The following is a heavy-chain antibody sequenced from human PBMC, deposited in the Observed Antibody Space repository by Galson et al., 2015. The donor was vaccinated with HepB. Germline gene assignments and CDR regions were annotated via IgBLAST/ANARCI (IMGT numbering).Heavy chain of an antibody. J-gene: IGHJ4*02. Sequence: SLRLSCAASGYTFSIYAMNWVRQAPGKGLEWVAAINDVGDYTLYGDSVKGRFTISRDNSKNTVYLQMSSLRAHDTAVYYCARDPRGSRIYWGQGTLVTVSS. CDR3: ARDPRGSRIY. CDR2: INDVGDYT. CDR1: GYTFSIYA. D-gene: IGHD2-15*01. V-gene: IGHV3-23*01.